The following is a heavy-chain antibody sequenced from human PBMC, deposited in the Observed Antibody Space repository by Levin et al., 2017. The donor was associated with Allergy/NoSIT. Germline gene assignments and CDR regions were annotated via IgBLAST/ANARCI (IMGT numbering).Heavy chain of an antibody. CDR2: IYHSGDT. J-gene: IGHJ5*02. CDR1: GDSISHTSW. CDR3: ASLVYGPQSSNWFDP. V-gene: IGHV4-4*02. Sequence: PSETLSLTCAVSGDSISHTSWWSWVRQPPGKGLEWIGEIYHSGDTNYNSSLRSRVTMTVDKSKNQFSLKLTSVTAADTAVYYCASLVYGPQSSNWFDPWGQGSLVTVSS. D-gene: IGHD1-14*01.